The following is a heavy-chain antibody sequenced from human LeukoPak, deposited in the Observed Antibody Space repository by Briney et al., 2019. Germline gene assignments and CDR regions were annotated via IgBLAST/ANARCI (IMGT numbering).Heavy chain of an antibody. CDR3: ARVRTTPGGWNYYYGMDV. CDR2: INPNSGGT. CDR1: GYTFTGYY. Sequence: ASVKVSCKASGYTFTGYYMHWVRQAPGQGLEWMGWINPNSGGTNYAQKFQGWVTMTRDTSISTAYMELSRLRSDDTAVYYCARVRTTPGGWNYYYGMDVWGQGTLVTVSS. V-gene: IGHV1-2*04. J-gene: IGHJ6*02. D-gene: IGHD4-17*01.